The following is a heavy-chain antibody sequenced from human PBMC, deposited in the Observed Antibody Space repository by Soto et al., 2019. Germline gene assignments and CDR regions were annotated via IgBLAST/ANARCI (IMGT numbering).Heavy chain of an antibody. CDR3: ARETGLRSSGWSYYFDF. Sequence: EVQLVESGGGMVQPGGSLRVSCAASGFTLSSYSMHWVRQAPGKGLEWVSYISGSGGTIYYADSVKGRFTISRDNAKNSLSVQMNSLRDEDTAVYFCARETGLRSSGWSYYFDFWGQRTRVTVSS. V-gene: IGHV3-48*02. CDR1: GFTLSSYS. CDR2: ISGSGGTI. D-gene: IGHD6-19*01. J-gene: IGHJ4*02.